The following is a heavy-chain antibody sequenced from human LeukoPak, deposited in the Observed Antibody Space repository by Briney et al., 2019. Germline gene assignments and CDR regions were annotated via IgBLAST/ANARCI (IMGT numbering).Heavy chain of an antibody. CDR3: AKHYSSGWYTSDN. J-gene: IGHJ4*02. V-gene: IGHV3-23*01. CDR1: GFTFSSYS. CDR2: ISGSSGST. Sequence: PGGSLRLSCAASGFTFSSYSMNWVRQAPGKGLEWVSAISGSSGSTYYADFVKGRFTISRDNSKNTLYLQMNSLRVEDTAVYYCAKHYSSGWYTSDNWGQGTLVTVSS. D-gene: IGHD6-19*01.